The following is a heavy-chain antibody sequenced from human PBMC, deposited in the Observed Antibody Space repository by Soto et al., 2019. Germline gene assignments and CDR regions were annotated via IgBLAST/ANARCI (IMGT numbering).Heavy chain of an antibody. Sequence: SETLSLTCTVSGGSISSYYWSWIRQPPGKGLEWIGYIYYSGSTNYNPSLKSRVTISVDTSKNQFSLKLSSVTAADTAVYYCARTQPYYYGSGSLRFDPWGQGTLVTVSS. CDR3: ARTQPYYYGSGSLRFDP. J-gene: IGHJ5*02. CDR2: IYYSGST. D-gene: IGHD3-10*01. V-gene: IGHV4-59*01. CDR1: GGSISSYY.